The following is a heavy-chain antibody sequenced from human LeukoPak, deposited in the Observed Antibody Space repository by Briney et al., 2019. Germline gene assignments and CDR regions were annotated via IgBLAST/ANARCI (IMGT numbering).Heavy chain of an antibody. J-gene: IGHJ4*02. CDR3: ARFASLAGVANAEGFDY. CDR2: IYPGDSDT. Sequence: GESLKISCKGSGYSFTSYWIGWLRQMPGKGLEWMGIIYPGDSDTRYSASFQGQVTISADKSISTAYLQWSSLKASDTAMYYCARFASLAGVANAEGFDYWGQGNLVTVSS. D-gene: IGHD2-8*01. V-gene: IGHV5-51*01. CDR1: GYSFTSYW.